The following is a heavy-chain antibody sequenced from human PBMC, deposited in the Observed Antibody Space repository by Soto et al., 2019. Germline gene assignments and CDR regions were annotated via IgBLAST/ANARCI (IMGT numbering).Heavy chain of an antibody. Sequence: EVQLLESGGGLVKPGGSLRLSCAASEFTFSSYSMNWVRQAPGKGLEWVSSISNSGSYIHYADSVRGRFIISRYNAKNSLYLQLDSLRAEDTVVYYCARGDGSGGSCYYIVYAQMDVWGKGTTVTVSS. CDR1: EFTFSSYS. CDR2: ISNSGSYI. CDR3: ARGDGSGGSCYYIVYAQMDV. D-gene: IGHD2-15*01. V-gene: IGHV3-21*01. J-gene: IGHJ6*04.